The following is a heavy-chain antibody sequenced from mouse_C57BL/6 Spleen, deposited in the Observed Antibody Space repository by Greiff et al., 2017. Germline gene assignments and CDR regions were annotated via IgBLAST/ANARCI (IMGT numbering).Heavy chain of an antibody. Sequence: QVQLQQSGPELVKPGASVKISCKASGYAFSSSWMNWVKQRPGKGLEWIGRIYPGDGDTNYNGKFKGKATLTADKSSSTADMQLSSLTSEDSAVYFCAVLGGEDYWGQGTTLTVSS. V-gene: IGHV1-82*01. D-gene: IGHD4-1*01. CDR1: GYAFSSSW. CDR3: AVLGGEDY. CDR2: IYPGDGDT. J-gene: IGHJ2*01.